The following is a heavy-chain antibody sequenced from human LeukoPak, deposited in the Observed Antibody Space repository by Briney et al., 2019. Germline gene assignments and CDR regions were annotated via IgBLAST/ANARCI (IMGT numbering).Heavy chain of an antibody. D-gene: IGHD3-3*01. CDR2: IRSRSNNYAT. Sequence: HPGGSLKLSCAASGFTFSDSTMHWVRQASGKGLEWVGRIRSRSNNYATAYAASVKGRFTISRDDSKNTAYLQMNSLKTEDTAVYYCTRHVTFGGPLWGQGTLVTVSS. J-gene: IGHJ4*02. V-gene: IGHV3-73*01. CDR3: TRHVTFGGPL. CDR1: GFTFSDST.